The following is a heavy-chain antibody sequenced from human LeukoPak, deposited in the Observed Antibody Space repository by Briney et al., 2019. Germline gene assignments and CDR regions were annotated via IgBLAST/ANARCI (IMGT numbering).Heavy chain of an antibody. V-gene: IGHV3-30*02. Sequence: GGSLRLSCAASGFTFSSYGMHWVRQAPGKGLEWVAFIRYDGSNKYYADSVKGRFTISRDNSKNTLYLQMNSLRADDTAVYYCAMKAVPRPRLYDAFGFWGQGTVVTVSS. CDR1: GFTFSSYG. J-gene: IGHJ3*01. CDR2: IRYDGSNK. CDR3: AMKAVPRPRLYDAFGF. D-gene: IGHD2-2*02.